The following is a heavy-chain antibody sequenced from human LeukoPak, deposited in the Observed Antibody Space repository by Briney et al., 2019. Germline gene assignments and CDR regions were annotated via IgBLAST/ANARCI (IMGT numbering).Heavy chain of an antibody. J-gene: IGHJ3*02. V-gene: IGHV5-51*01. D-gene: IGHD3-22*01. CDR2: IYPGDSDT. CDR1: GYSFTSYW. Sequence: PGESLKISCKGSGYSFTSYWIGWVRQMPGKGLEWMGTIYPGDSDTRYSPSFQGQVTISADKSISTAYLQWSSLKASDTAMYYCARAYHYYDSSGYKSASDAFDIWGQGTIVTVSS. CDR3: ARAYHYYDSSGYKSASDAFDI.